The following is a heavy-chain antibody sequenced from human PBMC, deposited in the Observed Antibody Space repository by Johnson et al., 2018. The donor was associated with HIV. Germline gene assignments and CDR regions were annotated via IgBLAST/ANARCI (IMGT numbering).Heavy chain of an antibody. Sequence: VHLVESVGGVVKPGGSLRLSCAASGFTFSNYAMHWVRQAPGKGLEWVSVIYSGGSTYYADSVKGRITISRDNSKNTLSLQMDSLRPEDTAVYYCARDRSPYSRVSLGGIWGQGTMVTVSS. V-gene: IGHV3-NL1*01. D-gene: IGHD1-26*01. CDR1: GFTFSNYA. CDR3: ARDRSPYSRVSLGGI. CDR2: IYSGGST. J-gene: IGHJ3*02.